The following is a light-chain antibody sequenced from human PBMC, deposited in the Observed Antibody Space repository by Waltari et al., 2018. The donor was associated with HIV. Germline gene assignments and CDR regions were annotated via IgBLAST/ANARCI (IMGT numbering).Light chain of an antibody. CDR3: QSTDHDGTWV. CDR1: ALPKKY. J-gene: IGLJ3*02. V-gene: IGLV3-25*03. Sequence: SYDLTQTPSVSVSPGQTARINCSRGALPKKYSSWYRQKAGQAQILLIYKDIERPSGIPERISGSGSGTGVTLTITDVQAEDEGDYFCQSTDHDGTWVFGGGTKLTVL. CDR2: KDI.